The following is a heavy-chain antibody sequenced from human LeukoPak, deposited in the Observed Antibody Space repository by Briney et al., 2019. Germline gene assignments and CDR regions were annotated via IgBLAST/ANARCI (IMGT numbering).Heavy chain of an antibody. CDR1: GYTFTSYD. CDR3: ARVATVTTRMLDY. V-gene: IGHV1-3*01. Sequence: GASVKVSCKASGYTFTSYDINWVRQATGQGLEWMGWINAGNGNTKYSQKFQGRVTITRDTSASTAYMELSSLRSEDTAVYYCARVATVTTRMLDYWGQGTLVTVSS. J-gene: IGHJ4*02. CDR2: INAGNGNT. D-gene: IGHD4-17*01.